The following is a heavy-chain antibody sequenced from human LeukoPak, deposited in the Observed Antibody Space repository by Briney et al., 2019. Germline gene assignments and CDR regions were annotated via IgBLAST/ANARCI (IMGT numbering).Heavy chain of an antibody. CDR3: ARDFDIAGSTLLGGMDV. V-gene: IGHV3-64*01. CDR2: ISSNGGST. CDR1: GFTFSSYA. Sequence: GGSLRLSCAASGFTFSSYAMHWVRQAPGKGLEYVSAISSNGGSTYYANSVKGRFTISRDNSKNTLYLQMGSLRAEDMAVYYCARDFDIAGSTLLGGMDVWGQGTTVTVSS. D-gene: IGHD2-15*01. J-gene: IGHJ6*02.